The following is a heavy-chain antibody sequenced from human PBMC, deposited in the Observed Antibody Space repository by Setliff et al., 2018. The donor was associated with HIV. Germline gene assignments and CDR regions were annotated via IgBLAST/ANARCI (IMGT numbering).Heavy chain of an antibody. D-gene: IGHD3-22*01. V-gene: IGHV4-61*08. Sequence: PSETLSLTCTVSGGSISSGGYYWSWIRQPPGKGLEWIGCIDDSGTTNYNPSLETRVTISIDTSKKQFSLKLSSVTAADTAIYFCAREDNYYSDSIGYSFFDYWGQGTLVTVSS. CDR1: GGSISSGGYY. CDR2: IDDSGTT. J-gene: IGHJ4*02. CDR3: AREDNYYSDSIGYSFFDY.